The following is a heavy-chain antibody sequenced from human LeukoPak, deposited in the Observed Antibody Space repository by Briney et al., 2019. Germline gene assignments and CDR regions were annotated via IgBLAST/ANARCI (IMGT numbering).Heavy chain of an antibody. CDR3: ARVWSRCCVDY. D-gene: IGHD2-15*01. CDR1: GYTFTGYY. CDR2: INPNSGGT. Sequence: GALVKVSCKASGYTFTGYYMHWVRQAPGQGLEWMGWINPNSGGTNYAQKFQGRVTMTRDTSISTAYMELSRLRSDYTAVYYCARVWSRCCVDYWGQGTLVTVSS. V-gene: IGHV1-2*02. J-gene: IGHJ4*02.